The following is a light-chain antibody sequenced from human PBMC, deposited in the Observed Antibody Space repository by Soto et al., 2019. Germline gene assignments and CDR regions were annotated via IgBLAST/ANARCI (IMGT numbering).Light chain of an antibody. J-gene: IGKJ1*01. CDR1: HSISSW. Sequence: IQMNQSPSTLSASVGDRVTITCRASHSISSWLAWYQQKPGKAPKLLIYKAASLESGVPSRFSGSGSGTEFTLTISSLQPDDFATYYCQQYNSYSTFGQRTNVDI. CDR3: QQYNSYST. CDR2: KAA. V-gene: IGKV1-5*03.